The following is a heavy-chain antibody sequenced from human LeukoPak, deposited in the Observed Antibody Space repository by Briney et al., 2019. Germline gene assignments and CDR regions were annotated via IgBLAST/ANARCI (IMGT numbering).Heavy chain of an antibody. CDR1: GFTFSSYA. J-gene: IGHJ4*02. CDR3: AKEIGYGDYHDY. V-gene: IGHV3-30*04. D-gene: IGHD4-17*01. Sequence: PGGSLRLSCAASGFTFSSYAMHWVRQAPGKGLEWVAVISYDGSNKYYADSVKGRFTISRDNSKNTLYLQMNSLRAEDTAVYYCAKEIGYGDYHDYWGQGTLVTVSS. CDR2: ISYDGSNK.